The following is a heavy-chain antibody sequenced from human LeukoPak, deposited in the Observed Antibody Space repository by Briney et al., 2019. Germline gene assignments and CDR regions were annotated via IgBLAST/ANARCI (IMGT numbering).Heavy chain of an antibody. CDR2: ISSSGSTI. CDR3: ARGLYQLLLGHAFDI. CDR1: GFTFSSYE. D-gene: IGHD2-2*01. V-gene: IGHV3-48*03. J-gene: IGHJ3*02. Sequence: GGSLRLSCAASGFTFSSYEMNWVRQAPGKGLEWVSYISSSGSTIYYADSVKGRFTNSRDNAKNSLYLQMNSLRAEDTAVYYCARGLYQLLLGHAFDIWGQGTMVTVSS.